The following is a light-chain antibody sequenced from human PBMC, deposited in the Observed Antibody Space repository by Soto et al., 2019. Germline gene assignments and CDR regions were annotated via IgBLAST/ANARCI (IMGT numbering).Light chain of an antibody. V-gene: IGLV2-8*01. CDR3: SSYAGSNNLV. CDR2: EVS. J-gene: IGLJ2*01. Sequence: QSALTQPPSASGSPGQSVTISCTGTSSDVGGYNYVSCYQHNPGKAPKLMFYEVSKRPSGVPDRFSGSKSGNTASLTVSGLQAEDEADYYCSSYAGSNNLVFGGGTKLTVL. CDR1: SSDVGGYNY.